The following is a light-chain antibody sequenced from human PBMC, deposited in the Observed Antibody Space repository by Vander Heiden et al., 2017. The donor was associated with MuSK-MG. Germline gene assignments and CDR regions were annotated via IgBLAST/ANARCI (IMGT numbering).Light chain of an antibody. J-gene: IGLJ2*01. CDR1: NIGTKT. Sequence: SYVLTQSPSVSVAPGETARITCGGDNIGTKTVHWYQQRPGQAPVLVIYHDSGRPSGIPERFSGSNSGDTAALTISRVEAGDEADFYCQVWDSSSDHPFGGGTKLTVL. V-gene: IGLV3-21*01. CDR3: QVWDSSSDHP. CDR2: HDS.